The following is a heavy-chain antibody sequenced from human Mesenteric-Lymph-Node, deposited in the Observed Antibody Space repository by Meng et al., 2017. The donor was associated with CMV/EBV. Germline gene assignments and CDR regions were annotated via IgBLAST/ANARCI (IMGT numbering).Heavy chain of an antibody. J-gene: IGHJ6*02. CDR3: ARGCSSTSCYTSADYYYFGLDV. CDR2: IYGGGST. V-gene: IGHV3-53*05. D-gene: IGHD2-2*02. CDR1: GFIVSNNY. Sequence: GGSLRLSCAASGFIVSNNYMSWVRQAPGKGLEWVSVIYGGGSTYYADSVKGRFTISRDNPKNTLYLQMNSLRAEDTAVYYCARGCSSTSCYTSADYYYFGLDVWGQGTTVTVSS.